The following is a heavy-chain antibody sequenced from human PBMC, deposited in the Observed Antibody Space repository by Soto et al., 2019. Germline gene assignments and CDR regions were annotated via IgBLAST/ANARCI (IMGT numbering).Heavy chain of an antibody. Sequence: QVQLQQWGAGLLKPSETLSLTCAVYGGSFSGYYWSWIRQPPGKGLEWIGEINHSGSTNYNPSLTSRVTISVDTSKNQFSLKLSSVTAADTAVYYCARGPYSSSSGFGYWGQGTLVTVSS. CDR1: GGSFSGYY. V-gene: IGHV4-34*01. D-gene: IGHD6-6*01. CDR2: INHSGST. CDR3: ARGPYSSSSGFGY. J-gene: IGHJ4*02.